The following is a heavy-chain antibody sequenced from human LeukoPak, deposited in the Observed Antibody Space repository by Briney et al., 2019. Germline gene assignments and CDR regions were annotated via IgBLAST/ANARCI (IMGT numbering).Heavy chain of an antibody. CDR2: INPNSGGT. J-gene: IGHJ4*02. V-gene: IGHV1-2*02. D-gene: IGHD6-6*01. Sequence: ASVKVSCKASGYTFTGYYMHWVRQAPGQGLEWMGWINPNSGGTNYAQKFQGRVTMTRDTSISTAYMELSRLRSDDTAVYYCARDPSSSSSGESFVGYWGQGTLVTVSS. CDR3: ARDPSSSSSGESFVGY. CDR1: GYTFTGYY.